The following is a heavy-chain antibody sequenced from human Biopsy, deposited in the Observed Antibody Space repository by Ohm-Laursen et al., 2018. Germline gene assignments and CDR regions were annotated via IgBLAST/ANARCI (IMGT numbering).Heavy chain of an antibody. CDR2: ISYNERT. J-gene: IGHJ2*01. Sequence: TLSLTCSVSGASVKTSGYFWAWIRQRPGKGLEWIGYISYNERTHYNPSLTSRLAMSFDTSNNRISLQLRSVRVQDTAVYYCVREPKTGTAEAWYFDLWGRGSPVTVPS. CDR3: VREPKTGTAEAWYFDL. CDR1: GASVKTSGYF. V-gene: IGHV4-31*03. D-gene: IGHD3-9*01.